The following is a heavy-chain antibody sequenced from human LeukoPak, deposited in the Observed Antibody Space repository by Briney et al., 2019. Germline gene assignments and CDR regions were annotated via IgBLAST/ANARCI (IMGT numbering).Heavy chain of an antibody. V-gene: IGHV4-61*01. CDR3: ASSTFNWNDPYYYYGMDV. Sequence: SETLSLTCTVSGGSVSSGSYYWSWIRQPPGKGLEWIGYIYYSGSTNYNPSLKSRVTISVDTSKNQFSLKLSSVTAADTAVYYCASSTFNWNDPYYYYGMDVWGQGTTVTVSS. J-gene: IGHJ6*02. CDR1: GGSVSSGSYY. CDR2: IYYSGST. D-gene: IGHD1-1*01.